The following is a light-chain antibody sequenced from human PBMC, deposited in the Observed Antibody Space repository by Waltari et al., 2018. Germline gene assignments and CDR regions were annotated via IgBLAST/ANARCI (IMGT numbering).Light chain of an antibody. J-gene: IGLJ3*02. CDR2: EVS. CDR3: SSYRSPDTRV. CDR1: SRDVGGYTY. V-gene: IGLV2-14*01. Sequence: QSALTEPASVSGSPGQSIAISCTGTSRDVGGYTYVSWYQQHPGKAPKLLIYEVSNRPAGVSNRFSGSKSDNTASLTISGLQADDEADYYCSSYRSPDTRVFGGGTKLTVL.